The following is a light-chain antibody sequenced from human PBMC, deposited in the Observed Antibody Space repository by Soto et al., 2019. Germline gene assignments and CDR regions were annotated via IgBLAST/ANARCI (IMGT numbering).Light chain of an antibody. V-gene: IGKV4-1*01. CDR3: LQYYNSPYT. CDR1: QSILYNSNNKNY. J-gene: IGKJ2*01. CDR2: WAS. Sequence: DIVMTQSPDSLAVSLGERATINYKSSQSILYNSNNKNYLAWYQQKSGQPPKLLFYWASTRESGVPDRFGGSGSGTDFTLTISSLQAEDVAVYYCLQYYNSPYTFGQGTKLEMK.